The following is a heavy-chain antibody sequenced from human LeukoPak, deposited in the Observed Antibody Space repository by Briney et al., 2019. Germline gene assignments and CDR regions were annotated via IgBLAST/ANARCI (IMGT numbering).Heavy chain of an antibody. Sequence: PGGSLRLSCVASGFTFNNYAMSWVRQAPGKGLEWVSATSGSGDGTFYADSVKGRFTISRDNAKNSLYLQMNSLRAEDTAVYYCAREGGYATWDYGDYVDWFDPWGQGTLVTVSS. J-gene: IGHJ5*02. CDR1: GFTFNNYA. CDR2: TSGSGDGT. V-gene: IGHV3-23*01. CDR3: AREGGYATWDYGDYVDWFDP. D-gene: IGHD4-17*01.